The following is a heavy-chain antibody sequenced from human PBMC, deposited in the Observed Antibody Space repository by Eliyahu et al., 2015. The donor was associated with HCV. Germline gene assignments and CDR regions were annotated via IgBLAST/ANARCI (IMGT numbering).Heavy chain of an antibody. D-gene: IGHD1-26*01. CDR3: ARXIVGATSPLFDY. Sequence: NHAQKFQGRVTITADKXTSTAYMELSSXRSEDTXVYYCARXIVGATSPLFDYWGQGTLVTVSS. V-gene: IGHV1-69*02. J-gene: IGHJ4*02.